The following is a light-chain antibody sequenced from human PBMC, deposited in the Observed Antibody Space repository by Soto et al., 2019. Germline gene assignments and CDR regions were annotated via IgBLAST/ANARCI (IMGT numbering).Light chain of an antibody. CDR2: KAS. CDR1: QSITGW. CDR3: KQDNPYSPWT. Sequence: DIEMTQSPSTLSASVGDRVTITCRASQSITGWLAWFQQKSGKAPKLLLSKASNLEGGVPSTFSGSGSGIEFTLTISGFQADNFATYDYKQDNPYSPWTSSQGTKVDSK. J-gene: IGKJ1*01. V-gene: IGKV1-5*03.